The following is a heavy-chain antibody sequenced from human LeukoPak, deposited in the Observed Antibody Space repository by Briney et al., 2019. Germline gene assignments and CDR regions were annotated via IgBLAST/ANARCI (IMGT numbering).Heavy chain of an antibody. Sequence: GGSLRLSCAASRFTFSTYDMHWVRQATGKGLEWVSAIDTVGNTYYAGSVKGRFTISRENAWNSLYLQMDSLRDGDTAVYYCIRIRTGEHQYGMDVWGQGTTVTVSS. CDR2: IDTVGNT. J-gene: IGHJ6*02. CDR3: IRIRTGEHQYGMDV. V-gene: IGHV3-13*01. D-gene: IGHD7-27*01. CDR1: RFTFSTYD.